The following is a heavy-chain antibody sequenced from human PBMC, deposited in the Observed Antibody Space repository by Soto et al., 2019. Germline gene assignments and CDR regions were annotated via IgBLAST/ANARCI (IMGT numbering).Heavy chain of an antibody. CDR1: GFTFSSYA. D-gene: IGHD3-22*01. CDR3: ATIIPGYYYDSSGYEDY. Sequence: LRLSCAASGFTFSSYAMSWVRQAPGKGLEWVSAISGSGGSTYYADSVKGRFTISRDNSKNTLYLQMNSLRAEDTAVYYCATIIPGYYYDSSGYEDYWGQGTLVTVSS. V-gene: IGHV3-23*01. J-gene: IGHJ4*02. CDR2: ISGSGGST.